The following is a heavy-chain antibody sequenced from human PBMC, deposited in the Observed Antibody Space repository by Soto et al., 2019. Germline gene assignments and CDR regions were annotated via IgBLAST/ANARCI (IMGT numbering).Heavy chain of an antibody. J-gene: IGHJ6*02. CDR3: AKEPCSRTTCYAGENGMDV. V-gene: IGHV3-30*18. Sequence: QVQLVESGGGVVQPGRSLRLSCAASGFTFNSYGMHWVRQAPGKGLEWVAVISYDGSNKYHADSVKGRFTISRDNSQNTLYLQMNSLRAEDTAVYYCAKEPCSRTTCYAGENGMDVWGQGTTVTVSS. CDR1: GFTFNSYG. D-gene: IGHD2-2*01. CDR2: ISYDGSNK.